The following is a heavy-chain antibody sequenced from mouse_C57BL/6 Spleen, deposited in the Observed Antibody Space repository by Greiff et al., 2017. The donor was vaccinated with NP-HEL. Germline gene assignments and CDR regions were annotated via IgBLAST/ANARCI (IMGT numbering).Heavy chain of an antibody. CDR2: IDPENGDT. V-gene: IGHV14-4*01. Sequence: VQLQQSGAELVRPGASVKLSCTASGFNIKDDYMHWVKQRPEQGLEWIGWIDPENGDTEYASKFQGKATITADTSSNTAYLQLSSLTSEDTAVYYCTTVSSSFAYWGQGTLVTVSA. D-gene: IGHD1-1*01. CDR1: GFNIKDDY. CDR3: TTVSSSFAY. J-gene: IGHJ3*01.